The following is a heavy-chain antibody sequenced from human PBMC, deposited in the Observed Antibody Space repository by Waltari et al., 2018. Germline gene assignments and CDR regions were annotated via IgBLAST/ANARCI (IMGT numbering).Heavy chain of an antibody. D-gene: IGHD5-12*01. Sequence: QVQLQESGPGLVKPSETLSLTCTVSGGSISSYYWSWIRQPPGKGLEWIGYIYYSASTNYYPSLKSRVTISVDTSKNQFSLKLSSVTAADTAVYYCAREGEMATYAFDIWGQGTMVTVSS. J-gene: IGHJ3*02. CDR3: AREGEMATYAFDI. CDR2: IYYSAST. CDR1: GGSISSYY. V-gene: IGHV4-59*01.